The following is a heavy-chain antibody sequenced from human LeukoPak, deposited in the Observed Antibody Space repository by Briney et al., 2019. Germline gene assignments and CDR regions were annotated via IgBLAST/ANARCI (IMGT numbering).Heavy chain of an antibody. CDR2: ISSSSSAI. CDR1: GFTFSSSA. D-gene: IGHD6-6*01. J-gene: IGHJ4*02. V-gene: IGHV3-48*01. CDR3: ARGGAARPDY. Sequence: GGSLRLSCAASGFTFSSSAMSWVRQAPGKGLEWVSYISSSSSAINYADSVRGRFTISRDNAKNSLYLQMNSLRPEDTAVYYCARGGAARPDYWGQGTLVTVSS.